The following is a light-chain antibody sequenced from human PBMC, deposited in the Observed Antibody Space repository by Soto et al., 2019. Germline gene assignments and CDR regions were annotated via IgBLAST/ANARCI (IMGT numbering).Light chain of an antibody. Sequence: EIVLTHSPGTLSLSPGERATLSCRASQSVSNNYLAWYQQKPGQAPRLLIYGASNRATGIPDRFSGSGSGTDFTLTISRPEPEDFAVYYCQQYGSSGTFGQGTKVDI. CDR3: QQYGSSGT. CDR2: GAS. CDR1: QSVSNNY. V-gene: IGKV3-20*01. J-gene: IGKJ1*01.